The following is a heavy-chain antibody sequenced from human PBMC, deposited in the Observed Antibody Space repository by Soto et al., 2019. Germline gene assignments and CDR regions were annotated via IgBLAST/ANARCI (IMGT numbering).Heavy chain of an antibody. CDR3: ASQMYCDDDCYLFDY. CDR2: IHHSGST. J-gene: IGHJ4*02. D-gene: IGHD2-21*02. Sequence: QVQLQESGPGLVKPSGTLSLTCAVSGDSIISTNWWTLVRQTPGKGLEWIGEIHHSGSTNYNPSLKSRVTISVDKSKNQFSLKLISVTAADTAVYYCASQMYCDDDCYLFDYWGQGTLFTVSS. V-gene: IGHV4-4*02. CDR1: GDSIISTNW.